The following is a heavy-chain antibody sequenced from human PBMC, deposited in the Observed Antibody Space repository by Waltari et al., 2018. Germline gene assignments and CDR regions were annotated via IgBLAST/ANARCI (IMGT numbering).Heavy chain of an antibody. CDR1: GGTFSSYA. CDR2: IIPIFGTA. D-gene: IGHD3-22*01. Sequence: QVQLVQSGAEVKKPGSSVKVSCKASGGTFSSYAISWVRQAPGQGLEWMGGIIPIFGTAKYAQKFQGRVTITTDESTSTAYMELSSLRSEDTAVYYCARAKTSYYYDSSAGRWYFDLWGRGTLVTVSS. V-gene: IGHV1-69*05. J-gene: IGHJ2*01. CDR3: ARAKTSYYYDSSAGRWYFDL.